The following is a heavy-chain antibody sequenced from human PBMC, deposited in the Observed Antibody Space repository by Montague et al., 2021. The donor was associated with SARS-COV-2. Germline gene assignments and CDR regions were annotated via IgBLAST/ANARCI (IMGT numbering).Heavy chain of an antibody. CDR2: IYYSGTT. J-gene: IGHJ2*01. CDR3: AREDGGDWYFDL. D-gene: IGHD2-15*01. V-gene: IGHV4-39*02. CDR1: GGSISSSSYY. Sequence: SETLSLTCTVSGGSISSSSYYWGWIRQPPGKGPEWIGSIYYSGTTFYNPSLRSRVTMYVDTSKNQFSLRLSAVTAADTALFYCAREDGGDWYFDLWGRGTPVTVSS.